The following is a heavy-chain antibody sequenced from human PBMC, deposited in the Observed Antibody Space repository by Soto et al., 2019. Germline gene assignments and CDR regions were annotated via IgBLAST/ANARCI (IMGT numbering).Heavy chain of an antibody. Sequence: SETLSLTCTVSGGSISSSSYYWGWIRQPPGKGLEWIGSIYYSGSTYYNPSLKSRVTISVDTSKNQFSLKLSSVTAADTAVYYCARHPDVDATGYFDYWGQGTLVTVSS. J-gene: IGHJ4*02. CDR3: ARHPDVDATGYFDY. D-gene: IGHD2-15*01. CDR1: GGSISSSSYY. CDR2: IYYSGST. V-gene: IGHV4-39*01.